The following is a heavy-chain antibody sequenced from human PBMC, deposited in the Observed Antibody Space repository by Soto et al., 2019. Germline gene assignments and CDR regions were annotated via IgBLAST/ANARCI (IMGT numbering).Heavy chain of an antibody. Sequence: QVQLVQSGAEVKKPGASVKVSCKASGYTFTGYYMHWVRQAPGQGLEWMGWINPNSGGTNYAQKFQGWVTMTRDTAISTAYMELSRLGADDTAVYYCARDRDDTYGMDVWGQGTTVTVSS. CDR1: GYTFTGYY. V-gene: IGHV1-2*04. CDR2: INPNSGGT. J-gene: IGHJ6*02. D-gene: IGHD3-10*01. CDR3: ARDRDDTYGMDV.